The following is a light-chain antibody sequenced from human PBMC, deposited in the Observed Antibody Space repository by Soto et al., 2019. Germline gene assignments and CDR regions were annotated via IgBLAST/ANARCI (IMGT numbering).Light chain of an antibody. J-gene: IGKJ4*01. CDR2: KAS. CDR1: QSISTW. Sequence: DIQMTQSPSTLSASVGDRVTITCRASQSISTWLAWYQQKAGKAPKLLIYKASSLEGGVPSRFSGSGSGTEFNITISSLQPDDFATYYCRQYNTYPLTFGGGTKVE. CDR3: RQYNTYPLT. V-gene: IGKV1-5*03.